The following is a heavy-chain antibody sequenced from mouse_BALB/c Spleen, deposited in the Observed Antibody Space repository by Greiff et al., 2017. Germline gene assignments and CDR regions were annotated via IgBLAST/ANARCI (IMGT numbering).Heavy chain of an antibody. V-gene: IGHV1-5*01. CDR3: TRGGYYYGSEDAMDY. CDR2: IYPGNSDT. CDR1: GYTFTSYW. Sequence: EVKLVESGTVLARPGASVKMSCKASGYTFTSYWMHWVKQRPGQGLEWIGAIYPGNSDTSYNQKFKGKAKLTAVTSTSTAYMELSSLTNEDSAVYYCTRGGYYYGSEDAMDYWGQGTSVTVSS. D-gene: IGHD1-1*01. J-gene: IGHJ4*01.